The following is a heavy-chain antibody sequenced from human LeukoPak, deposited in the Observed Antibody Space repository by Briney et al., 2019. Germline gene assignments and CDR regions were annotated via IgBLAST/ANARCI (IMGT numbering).Heavy chain of an antibody. CDR1: GFTFSSYA. CDR2: ISYDGSNK. CDR3: AKATPAATGAFDI. Sequence: GRSLRLSCAASGFTFSSYAMHWVRQAPGKGLEWVAVISYDGSNKYYADSVKGRFTISRDNSKNTPYLQMHSLRAEDTAVYYCAKATPAATGAFDIWGQGTMVTVSS. D-gene: IGHD2-2*01. V-gene: IGHV3-30-3*01. J-gene: IGHJ3*02.